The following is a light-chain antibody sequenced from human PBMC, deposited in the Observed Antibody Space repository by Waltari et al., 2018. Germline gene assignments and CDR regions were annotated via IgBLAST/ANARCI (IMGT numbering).Light chain of an antibody. J-gene: IGLJ1*01. CDR3: CSYGGTYTYV. CDR1: NSDVGGYNY. CDR2: DVT. V-gene: IGLV2-11*01. Sequence: QSALTQPRSVSGSPGQSVTISCTGTNSDVGGYNYVPWYQQHPGKAPKLMIYDVTKRPSGVPDRFSGSKSGNTASLTISGLQAEDEADYYCCSYGGTYTYVFATGTKVTVL.